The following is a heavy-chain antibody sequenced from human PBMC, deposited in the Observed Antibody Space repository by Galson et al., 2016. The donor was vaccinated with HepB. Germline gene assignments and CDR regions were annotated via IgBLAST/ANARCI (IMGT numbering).Heavy chain of an antibody. CDR1: GGSISSYY. V-gene: IGHV4-59*08. CDR2: IYYSGST. J-gene: IGHJ4*02. D-gene: IGHD1-26*01. Sequence: SETLSLTCTVSGGSISSYYWSWIRQPPGKGLEWIGYIYYSGSTNYNPFLKSRVTISVDTSKSQFSLKLNSVTAADTAVYYCARSWDALDHWGQGILVTVSS. CDR3: ARSWDALDH.